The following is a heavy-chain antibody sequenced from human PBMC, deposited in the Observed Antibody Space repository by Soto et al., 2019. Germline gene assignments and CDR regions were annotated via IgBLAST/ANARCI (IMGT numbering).Heavy chain of an antibody. D-gene: IGHD3-3*01. CDR1: SYVIESGHY. Sequence: SETLSLTCVVSSYVIESGHYWGWVRQPPGKGLEWVGSIYDSGTTYYNPSLRSRVTISADTSKNQFSLSLTSVTAADTAVYYCARSPQYYTPGSPPFDYWGPGTMVTVSS. J-gene: IGHJ4*03. CDR3: ARSPQYYTPGSPPFDY. CDR2: IYDSGTT. V-gene: IGHV4-38-2*01.